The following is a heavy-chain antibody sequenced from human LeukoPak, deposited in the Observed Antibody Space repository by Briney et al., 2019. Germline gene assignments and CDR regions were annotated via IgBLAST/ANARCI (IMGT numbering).Heavy chain of an antibody. CDR1: GFTFSSYG. V-gene: IGHV3-30*02. J-gene: IGHJ4*02. D-gene: IGHD6-19*01. CDR3: AKGSLITVAGRVY. Sequence: GGSLRLSCAASGFTFSSYGMHWVRQAPGKGLEWVAFIRYDGSNKYYADSVKGRFTISRDNSKNTLYLQMNSLRAEDTAVYYCAKGSLITVAGRVYWGQGTLVTVSS. CDR2: IRYDGSNK.